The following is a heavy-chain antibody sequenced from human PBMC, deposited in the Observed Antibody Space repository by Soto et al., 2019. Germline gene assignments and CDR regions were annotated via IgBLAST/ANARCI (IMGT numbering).Heavy chain of an antibody. CDR1: GGSISSSSYY. V-gene: IGHV4-39*01. Sequence: PSETLSLTCTVSGGSISSSSYYWGWIRQPPGKGLEWIGSIFYSGSTYYNPSLKSRVTISVDTSKNQFSLKLSSVTAADTAVYYCARLKYYYDSSGYYCDYWGPGTLVTVSS. J-gene: IGHJ4*02. CDR2: IFYSGST. D-gene: IGHD3-22*01. CDR3: ARLKYYYDSSGYYCDY.